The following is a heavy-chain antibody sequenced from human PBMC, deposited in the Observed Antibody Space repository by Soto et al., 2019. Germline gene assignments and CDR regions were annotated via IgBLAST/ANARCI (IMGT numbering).Heavy chain of an antibody. CDR3: ARDSYGVRGVIPWGYYYYGMDV. D-gene: IGHD3-10*01. CDR1: GFTVSSNY. CDR2: IYSGGST. V-gene: IGHV3-53*05. J-gene: IGHJ6*02. Sequence: EVQLVETGGGLIQPGGSLRLSCAASGFTVSSNYMSWVRQAPGKGLEWVSVIYSGGSTYYADSVKGRFTISRDNSKNTLYLQMNSLRAEDTAVYYCARDSYGVRGVIPWGYYYYGMDVWGQGTTVTVSS.